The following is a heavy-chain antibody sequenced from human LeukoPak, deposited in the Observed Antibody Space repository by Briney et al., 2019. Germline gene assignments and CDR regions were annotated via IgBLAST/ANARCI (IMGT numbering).Heavy chain of an antibody. CDR3: VREMATMFDY. Sequence: GSLRLSCAASGLTFSSYAMHWARQAPGKGLEWVAVISFDGSNKYYADSVKGRFTISRDNSKSTLFLQMNSLRAEDTTIYYCVREMATMFDYWGQGTLVTVSS. CDR2: ISFDGSNK. D-gene: IGHD5-24*01. V-gene: IGHV3-30-3*01. CDR1: GLTFSSYA. J-gene: IGHJ4*02.